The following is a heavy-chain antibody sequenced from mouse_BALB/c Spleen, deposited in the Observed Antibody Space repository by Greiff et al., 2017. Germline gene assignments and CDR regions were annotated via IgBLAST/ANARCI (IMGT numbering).Heavy chain of an antibody. V-gene: IGHV1-55*01. D-gene: IGHD2-2*01. J-gene: IGHJ2*01. CDR2: IYPGSGST. Sequence: QVQLQQPGAELVKPGTSVKLSCKASGYNFTSYWINWVKLRPGQGLEWIGDIYPGSGSTNYNEKFKSKATLTVDTSSSTAYMQLSSLASEDSALYYCARWGYGYDECFDYWGQGTTLTVSS. CDR1: GYNFTSYW. CDR3: ARWGYGYDECFDY.